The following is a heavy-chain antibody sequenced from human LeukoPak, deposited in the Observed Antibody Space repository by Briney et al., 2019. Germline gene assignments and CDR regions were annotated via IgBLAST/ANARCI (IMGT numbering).Heavy chain of an antibody. Sequence: GGSLRPSCAASGFTFSSYWMSWVRQAPGKGLEWVANIKQDGSEKYYVDSVKGRFTISRDNAKNSLYLQMNSLRAEDTAVYYCARDCAYRSGIWYYYYMDVWGKGTTVTVSS. CDR3: ARDCAYRSGIWYYYYMDV. CDR2: IKQDGSEK. J-gene: IGHJ6*03. D-gene: IGHD3-10*01. V-gene: IGHV3-7*01. CDR1: GFTFSSYW.